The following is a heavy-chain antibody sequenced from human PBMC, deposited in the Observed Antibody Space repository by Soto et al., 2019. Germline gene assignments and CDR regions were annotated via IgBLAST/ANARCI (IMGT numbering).Heavy chain of an antibody. J-gene: IGHJ4*02. D-gene: IGHD5-12*01. CDR2: ISSSSDYI. CDR1: VFTFSIYS. Sequence: WGSLRFSCAASVFTFSIYSVSWVRQAPGRGLEWVSSISSSSDYIYYADSVKGRFTISRDNAKNSLSLQMNSLRAEDTAVYFCARTPGRAGYNHFEYWGQGTLVTVSS. CDR3: ARTPGRAGYNHFEY. V-gene: IGHV3-21*01.